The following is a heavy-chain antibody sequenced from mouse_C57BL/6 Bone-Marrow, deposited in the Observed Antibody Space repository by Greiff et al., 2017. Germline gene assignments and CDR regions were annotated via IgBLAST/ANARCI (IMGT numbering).Heavy chain of an antibody. Sequence: QVQLKQSGAELVKPGASVKISCKASGYAFSSYWMNWVKQRPGKGLEWIGQIYPGDGDTNYNGKFKGKATLTADKSSSTAYMQLSSLTSEDSAVYFCARDGRLRAWFAYWGQGTLVTVSA. CDR3: ARDGRLRAWFAY. V-gene: IGHV1-80*01. J-gene: IGHJ3*01. D-gene: IGHD2-4*01. CDR2: IYPGDGDT. CDR1: GYAFSSYW.